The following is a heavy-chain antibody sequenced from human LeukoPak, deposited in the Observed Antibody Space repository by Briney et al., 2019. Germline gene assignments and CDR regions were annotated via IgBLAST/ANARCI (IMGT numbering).Heavy chain of an antibody. Sequence: ASVKVSRKASGGTFSSYAISWVRQAPGQGLEWMGGIIPIFGTANYAQKFQGRVTITADESTSTAYMELSSLRSEDTAVYYCARGALRVVVPGDYYYYYMDVWGKGTTVTVSS. CDR3: ARGALRVVVPGDYYYYYMDV. CDR2: IIPIFGTA. D-gene: IGHD2-2*01. V-gene: IGHV1-69*13. CDR1: GGTFSSYA. J-gene: IGHJ6*03.